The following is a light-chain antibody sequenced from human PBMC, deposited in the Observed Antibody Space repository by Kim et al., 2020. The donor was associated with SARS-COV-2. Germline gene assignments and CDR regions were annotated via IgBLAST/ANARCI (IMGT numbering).Light chain of an antibody. CDR3: QTWDENLWM. CDR2: VDRSGAH. V-gene: IGLV4-60*03. CDR1: SAHRDYI. J-gene: IGLJ3*02. Sequence: QPVLAQASSASASLGSSVRLTCSLSSAHRDYIIAWHQQQTGKAPRYLMNVDRSGAHNKGGGIPDRFSGSSSGPDRYLTISNLQSEDEATYYCQTWDENLWMFGGGTRLTVL.